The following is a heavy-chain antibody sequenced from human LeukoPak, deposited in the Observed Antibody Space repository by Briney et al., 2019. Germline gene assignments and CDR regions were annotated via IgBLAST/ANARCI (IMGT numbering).Heavy chain of an antibody. V-gene: IGHV1-2*02. CDR3: ARGRLRFLEWFDWFDP. J-gene: IGHJ5*02. CDR1: GYTFTGYY. Sequence: ASVKVSCKASGYTFTGYYMHWVRQAPGQGLEWMGWINPNSGGTNYAQKFQGRVTMTRDTSISTAYMELSRLRSDDTAVYYCARGRLRFLEWFDWFDPWGQGTLVTVSS. D-gene: IGHD3-3*01. CDR2: INPNSGGT.